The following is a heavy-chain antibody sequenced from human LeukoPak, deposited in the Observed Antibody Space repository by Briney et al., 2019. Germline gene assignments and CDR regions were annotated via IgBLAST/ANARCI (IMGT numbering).Heavy chain of an antibody. Sequence: SCKASGGTFSSYAMSWVRQAPGKGLEWVSAISGSGGSTYYADSVKGRFTISRDNSKNTLYLQMNSLRAEDTAVYYCAKDREDYAYMDVWGKGTTVTVSS. J-gene: IGHJ6*03. CDR2: ISGSGGST. D-gene: IGHD3-16*01. V-gene: IGHV3-23*01. CDR1: GGTFSSYA. CDR3: AKDREDYAYMDV.